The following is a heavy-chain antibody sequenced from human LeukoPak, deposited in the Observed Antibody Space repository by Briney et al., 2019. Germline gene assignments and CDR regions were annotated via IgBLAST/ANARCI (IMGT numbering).Heavy chain of an antibody. CDR3: AKWGDYDILTGYYDSDY. CDR1: GFIFSNYA. J-gene: IGHJ4*02. V-gene: IGHV3-23*01. Sequence: GGSLRLSCAASGFIFSNYAMSWVRQAPGKGLEWVSAIGGRDSGTYYADFVRGRFTVSRDDPKNTLYLQMNTLRAEDTAVYYCAKWGDYDILTGYYDSDYWGQGTLVTVSS. CDR2: IGGRDSGT. D-gene: IGHD3-9*01.